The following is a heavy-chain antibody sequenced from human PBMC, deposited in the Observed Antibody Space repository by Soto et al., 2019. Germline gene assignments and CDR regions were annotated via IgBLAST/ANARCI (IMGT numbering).Heavy chain of an antibody. CDR3: ARDLMPYYDILTGYPLFDY. Sequence: QVQLVESGGGVVQPGRSLRLSCAASGFTFSSYAMHWVRQAPGKGLEWVAVISYDGSNKYYADSVKGRFTISRDNSXNXLXPQMNSLRAEDTAVYYCARDLMPYYDILTGYPLFDYWGQGTLVTVSS. CDR2: ISYDGSNK. J-gene: IGHJ4*02. D-gene: IGHD3-9*01. V-gene: IGHV3-30-3*01. CDR1: GFTFSSYA.